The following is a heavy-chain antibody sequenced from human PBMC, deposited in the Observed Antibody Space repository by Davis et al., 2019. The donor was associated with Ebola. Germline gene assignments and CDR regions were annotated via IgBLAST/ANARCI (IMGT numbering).Heavy chain of an antibody. V-gene: IGHV5-51*01. CDR3: ARAPVYDSSGYYYPCDY. CDR2: VYPYDSDT. D-gene: IGHD3-22*01. J-gene: IGHJ4*02. Sequence: KVSCKGYGYSFTNYWIGWVRQMPGKGLEWMVIVYPYDSDTRYSPSFQGQVTISADKSTNTAYLQWSSLKASDTAMYYCARAPVYDSSGYYYPCDYWGQGTLVTVSS. CDR1: GYSFTNYW.